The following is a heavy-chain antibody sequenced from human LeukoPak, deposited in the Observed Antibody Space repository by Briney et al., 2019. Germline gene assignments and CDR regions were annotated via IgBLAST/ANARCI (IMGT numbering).Heavy chain of an antibody. J-gene: IGHJ4*02. CDR1: GYTFTGYY. Sequence: ASVKVSCKASGYTFTGYYMHWVRQAPGQGLEWMGWISAYNGNTNYAQKLQGRVTMTTDTSTSTAYMELRSLRSDDTAVYYCARSGDSNSWYALDYWGQGTLVTVSS. CDR3: ARSGDSNSWYALDY. CDR2: ISAYNGNT. D-gene: IGHD6-13*01. V-gene: IGHV1-18*04.